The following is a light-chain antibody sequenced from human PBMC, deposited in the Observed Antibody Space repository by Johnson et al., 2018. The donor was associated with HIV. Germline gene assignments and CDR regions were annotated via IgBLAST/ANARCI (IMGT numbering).Light chain of an antibody. J-gene: IGLJ1*01. CDR1: SSNIGNNY. V-gene: IGLV1-51*02. Sequence: HSVLTQPPSVSAAPGQKVTISCSGSSSNIGNNYVSWYRHFPGTAPKLLIYENNKRPSGIPYRFSGPKSGTSATLRITGLQTGDEADYYCGTWDSSLSTSVFGTGTKVTVL. CDR3: GTWDSSLSTSV. CDR2: ENN.